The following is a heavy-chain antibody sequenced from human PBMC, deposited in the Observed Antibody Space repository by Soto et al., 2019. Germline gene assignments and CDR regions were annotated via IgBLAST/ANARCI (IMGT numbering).Heavy chain of an antibody. CDR3: ARDSGQWLVNDAFDI. CDR1: GFTFSIYS. Sequence: GGSLVVSCAASGFTFSIYSMNWVRQAPGKGLDWVSYISSSSSTIYYADSVKGRFTISRDNAKNSLYLQMNSLRDEDTAVYYCARDSGQWLVNDAFDIWGQGTMVTVSS. J-gene: IGHJ3*02. V-gene: IGHV3-48*02. CDR2: ISSSSSTI. D-gene: IGHD6-19*01.